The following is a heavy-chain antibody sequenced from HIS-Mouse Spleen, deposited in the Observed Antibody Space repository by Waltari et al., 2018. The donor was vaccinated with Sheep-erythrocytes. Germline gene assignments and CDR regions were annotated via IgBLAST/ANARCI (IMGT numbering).Heavy chain of an antibody. D-gene: IGHD6-13*01. CDR3: ARSGTQYSSSWYYFDC. CDR2: IYCSGST. CDR1: GGSISSGGYY. J-gene: IGHJ4*02. V-gene: IGHV4-31*03. Sequence: QVQLQESGPGLVKPSQTLSLTCTVSGGSISSGGYYWSWIRQHPGKGLEWIGYIYCSGSTYYNPSLKSRVTSSVDPSKNQCSLKLSSVTAADPAVYYCARSGTQYSSSWYYFDCWGQGTLVTVSS.